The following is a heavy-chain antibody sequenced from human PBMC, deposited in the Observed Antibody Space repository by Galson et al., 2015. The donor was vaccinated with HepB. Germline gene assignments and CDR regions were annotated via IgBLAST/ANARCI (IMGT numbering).Heavy chain of an antibody. V-gene: IGHV3-11*05. D-gene: IGHD5/OR15-5a*01. CDR2: ITSTSYT. CDR1: GFTFSDHY. Sequence: SLRLSCAASGFTFSDHYMNWIRQAPGKGLEWVSYITSTSYTNYADSVKGRFTISRDNAKNSLYLQMNSLRAEDTAVYYCARDVYGVDIWGQGTMVTVSS. CDR3: ARDVYGVDI. J-gene: IGHJ3*02.